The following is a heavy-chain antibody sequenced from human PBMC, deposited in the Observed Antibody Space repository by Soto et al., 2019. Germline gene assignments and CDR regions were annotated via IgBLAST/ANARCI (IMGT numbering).Heavy chain of an antibody. Sequence: SETLSLTCTVSGGSISSGDYYWSWIRQPPGKGLEWIGYIYYSGSTYYNPSLKSRVTISVDTSKNQFSLKLSSVTAADTAVYYCARSDDSPMVLEYWGQGALVTVSS. J-gene: IGHJ4*02. D-gene: IGHD3-10*01. CDR2: IYYSGST. CDR1: GGSISSGDYY. V-gene: IGHV4-30-4*01. CDR3: ARSDDSPMVLEY.